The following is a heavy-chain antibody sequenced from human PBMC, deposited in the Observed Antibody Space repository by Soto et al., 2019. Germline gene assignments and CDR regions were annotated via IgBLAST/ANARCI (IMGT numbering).Heavy chain of an antibody. Sequence: EVQLVESGGGLVQPGGSLRLSCAASGFTFSDHYMDWVRQAPGKGLEWVGRTRKKANSYTTEYAASVKGRFTISRDDSKSSLFLQMNSLITEDTAVYYCTRVTGTYSYDYWGQGTLVTGSS. J-gene: IGHJ4*02. CDR3: TRVTGTYSYDY. CDR2: TRKKANSYTT. V-gene: IGHV3-72*01. CDR1: GFTFSDHY.